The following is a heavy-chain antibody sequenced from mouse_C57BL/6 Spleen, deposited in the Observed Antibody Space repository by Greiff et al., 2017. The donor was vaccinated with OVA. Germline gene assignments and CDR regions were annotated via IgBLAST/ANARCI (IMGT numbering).Heavy chain of an antibody. V-gene: IGHV5-4*03. J-gene: IGHJ2*01. CDR2: ISDGGSYT. CDR1: GFTFSSYA. D-gene: IGHD1-1*01. CDR3: ARGYGSSPYYFDY. Sequence: EVKLMESGGGLVKPGGSLKLSCAASGFTFSSYAMSWVRQTPEKRLEWVATISDGGSYTYYPDNVKGRFTISRDNAKNNLYLQMSHLKSEDTAMYYCARGYGSSPYYFDYWGQGTTLTVSS.